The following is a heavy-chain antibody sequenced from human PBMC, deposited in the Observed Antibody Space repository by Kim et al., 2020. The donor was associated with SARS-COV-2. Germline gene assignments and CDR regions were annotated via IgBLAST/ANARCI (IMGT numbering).Heavy chain of an antibody. Sequence: SETLSLTCTVSGGSISSGSYYWSWIRQPAGKGLEWIGRIYTSGSTNYNPSLKSRVTISVDTSKNQFSLKLSSVTAADTAVYYCARAYGDYDYYYGMDVWGQGTTVTVSS. CDR1: GGSISSGSYY. D-gene: IGHD4-17*01. J-gene: IGHJ6*02. CDR2: IYTSGST. CDR3: ARAYGDYDYYYGMDV. V-gene: IGHV4-61*02.